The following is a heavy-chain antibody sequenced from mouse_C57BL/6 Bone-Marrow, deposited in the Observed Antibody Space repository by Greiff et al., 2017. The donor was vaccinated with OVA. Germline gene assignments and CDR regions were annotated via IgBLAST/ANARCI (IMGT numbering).Heavy chain of an antibody. CDR1: GYTFTSYW. J-gene: IGHJ4*01. Sequence: QVQLQQPGAELVKPGASVKMSCKASGYTFTSYWITWVKQRPGQGLEWIGDIYPGSGSTNYNEKFKSKATLTVDTSSSTAYMQLSSLTSEDSAVYYCAPYDYDGGYAMDYWGQGTSVTVSS. CDR3: APYDYDGGYAMDY. D-gene: IGHD2-4*01. V-gene: IGHV1-55*01. CDR2: IYPGSGST.